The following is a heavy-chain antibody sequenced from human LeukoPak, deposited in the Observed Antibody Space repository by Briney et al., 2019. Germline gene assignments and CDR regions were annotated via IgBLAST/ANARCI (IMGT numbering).Heavy chain of an antibody. J-gene: IGHJ4*02. CDR3: AKAKRSSSWYSDFDY. V-gene: IGHV3-48*01. Sequence: GGSLRLSCASSGFTFSAYHMNWVRQAPGKGLEWISFISTDSGTLYYADSVKGRFTISRDNSKNTLYLQMNSLRAEDTAVYYCAKAKRSSSWYSDFDYWGQGTLVTVSS. D-gene: IGHD6-13*01. CDR2: ISTDSGTL. CDR1: GFTFSAYH.